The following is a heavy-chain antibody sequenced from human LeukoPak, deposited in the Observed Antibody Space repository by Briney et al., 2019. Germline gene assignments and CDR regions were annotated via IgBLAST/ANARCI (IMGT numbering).Heavy chain of an antibody. J-gene: IGHJ4*02. CDR1: GFTFSSYA. CDR3: AKDRSSSPNYFDY. CDR2: ISGSGGST. Sequence: GGSLRLSCAASGFTFSSYAMSWVRQATGKGLEWVSAISGSGGSTYYADSVKGRFTISRDNSKNTLYLQMNSLRAEDTVVYYCAKDRSSSPNYFDYWGQGTLVTVSS. V-gene: IGHV3-23*01. D-gene: IGHD6-13*01.